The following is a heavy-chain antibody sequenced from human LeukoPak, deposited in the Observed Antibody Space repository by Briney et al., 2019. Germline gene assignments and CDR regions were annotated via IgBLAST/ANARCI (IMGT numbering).Heavy chain of an antibody. Sequence: PGGSLRLSCAASGFTFSSYAMSWVRQAPGKGLEWVSAISGSGGSTYYADSVKGRFTISRDNSKNTLYLQMNSLRAEDTAVYYCAKDLGGSGSYYTQPEFDYWGQGTLVTVSS. CDR1: GFTFSSYA. J-gene: IGHJ4*02. V-gene: IGHV3-23*01. CDR3: AKDLGGSGSYYTQPEFDY. D-gene: IGHD3-10*01. CDR2: ISGSGGST.